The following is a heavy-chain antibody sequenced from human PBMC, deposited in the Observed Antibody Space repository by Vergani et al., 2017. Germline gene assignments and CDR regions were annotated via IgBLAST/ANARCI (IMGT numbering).Heavy chain of an antibody. V-gene: IGHV4-59*01. Sequence: QVQLQESGPGLVKPSETLSLTCIVSGGSISPYYWSWIRQPPGKELEWIGYMYHSGSTNYNPSLETRVTKSGDTSKNQFSLKLNSVTAADTAVYYFGRVADFYGLGSRLLDLWGQGILVTVSS. D-gene: IGHD3-10*01. CDR1: GGSISPYY. CDR2: MYHSGST. CDR3: GRVADFYGLGSRLLDL. J-gene: IGHJ5*02.